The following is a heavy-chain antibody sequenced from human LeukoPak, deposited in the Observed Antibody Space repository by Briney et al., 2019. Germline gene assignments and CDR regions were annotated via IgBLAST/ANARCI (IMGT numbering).Heavy chain of an antibody. CDR1: GYTFTGYY. V-gene: IGHV1-2*02. J-gene: IGHJ4*02. CDR2: INPNSGGT. Sequence: ASVKVSCKASGYTFTGYYMHWVRQAPGQGLEWMGWINPNSGGTNYAQKFQGRVTMTRDTSISTAYMELSRLRSDDTAVYYCAREIKTSGWYFPPDYWGQGTLVTVSS. D-gene: IGHD6-19*01. CDR3: AREIKTSGWYFPPDY.